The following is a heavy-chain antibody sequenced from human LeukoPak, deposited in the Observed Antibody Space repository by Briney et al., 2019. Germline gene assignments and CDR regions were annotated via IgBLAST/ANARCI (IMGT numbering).Heavy chain of an antibody. D-gene: IGHD4-17*01. CDR3: ARIWATVTTRNWFDP. J-gene: IGHJ5*02. V-gene: IGHV3-30-3*01. Sequence: GGSLRLSCAASGFTFSSYAMHWVRQAPGKGLEWVAVISYDGSNKYYADSVKGRFTISRDNSKNTLYLQMNSLRAEATAVYYCARIWATVTTRNWFDPWGQGTLVTVSS. CDR2: ISYDGSNK. CDR1: GFTFSSYA.